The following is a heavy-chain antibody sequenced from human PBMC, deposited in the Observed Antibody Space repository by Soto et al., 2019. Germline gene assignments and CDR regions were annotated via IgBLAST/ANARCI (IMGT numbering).Heavy chain of an antibody. CDR1: GDSISSGGYH. V-gene: IGHV4-31*11. Sequence: QVQLQESGPGLVKPSQTLSLTCAVSGDSISSGGYHWSGIRQHPGKGLEWIGYIDYSGSTYYNPSLKRRAIISVDTSKNQLSLRLSAVTAADTSVYYCVRDSGYWSTVGSCVLWYGGQGTLVTVSS. J-gene: IGHJ4*02. CDR3: VRDSGYWSTVGSCVLWY. D-gene: IGHD2-2*01. CDR2: IDYSGST.